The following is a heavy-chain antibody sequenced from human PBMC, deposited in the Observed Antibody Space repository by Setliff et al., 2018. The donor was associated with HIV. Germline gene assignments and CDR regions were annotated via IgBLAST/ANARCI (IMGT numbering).Heavy chain of an antibody. CDR3: ARDQGEAAARWDAFDI. CDR1: GYTLTSYY. J-gene: IGHJ3*02. D-gene: IGHD6-13*01. CDR2: INPSTGGT. V-gene: IGHV1-46*01. Sequence: ASVKVSCKASGYTLTSYYIHWVRQAPGQGLEWMGVINPSTGGTSFAQKFQGRVTMTTGTPTSTVSMQLSSQTSEDTAVYYCARDQGEAAARWDAFDIWGQGTLVTVSS.